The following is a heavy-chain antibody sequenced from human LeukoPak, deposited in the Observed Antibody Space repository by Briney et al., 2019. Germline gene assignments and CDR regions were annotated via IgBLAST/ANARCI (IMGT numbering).Heavy chain of an antibody. V-gene: IGHV1-8*01. CDR1: GYTFTGYY. CDR2: MNPNSGNT. J-gene: IGHJ4*02. CDR3: ARVNQRYCSGGSCYSGY. Sequence: ASVKVSCKASGYTFTGYYMHWVRQATGQGLEWMGWMNPNSGNTGYAQKFQGRVTMTRNTSISTAYMELSSLRSEDTAVYYCARVNQRYCSGGSCYSGYWGQGTLVTVSS. D-gene: IGHD2-15*01.